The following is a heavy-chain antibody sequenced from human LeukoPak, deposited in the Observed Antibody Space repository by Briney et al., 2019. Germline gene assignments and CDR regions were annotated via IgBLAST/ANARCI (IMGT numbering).Heavy chain of an antibody. Sequence: SETLSLTCTVSDGSIRGYYWSWIRQPPGKGLEWIGYIYYSGSTNYNPSLKSRVTMSVDTSKNQISLKVNSVTAADTAVYYCAKDDSSGSYYFDDWGQGTLVTVSS. D-gene: IGHD3-10*01. CDR3: AKDDSSGSYYFDD. CDR2: IYYSGST. CDR1: DGSIRGYY. J-gene: IGHJ4*02. V-gene: IGHV4-59*01.